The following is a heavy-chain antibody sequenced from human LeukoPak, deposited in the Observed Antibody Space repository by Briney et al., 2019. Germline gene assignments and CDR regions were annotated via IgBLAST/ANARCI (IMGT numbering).Heavy chain of an antibody. CDR1: GFTFSSYA. Sequence: PGGSLRLSCAASGFTFSSYAMSWVRQAPGKGLEWVSAISGSGGSTYYADSVKGRFTISRDNSKNTLYLQMNSLRAEDTAVYYCAKGGYYDFWSGYLFDYWGQGTLVTVSS. J-gene: IGHJ4*02. CDR2: ISGSGGST. CDR3: AKGGYYDFWSGYLFDY. V-gene: IGHV3-23*01. D-gene: IGHD3-3*01.